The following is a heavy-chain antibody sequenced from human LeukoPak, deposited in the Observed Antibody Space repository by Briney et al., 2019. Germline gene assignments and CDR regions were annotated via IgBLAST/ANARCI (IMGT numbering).Heavy chain of an antibody. CDR3: AGTLRSHDY. D-gene: IGHD4-17*01. J-gene: IGHJ4*02. Sequence: SETLSLTCTVSGGSISSYYWRWIRQPPGKGLEWIGYIYYSGSTNYNPSLKSRVTISVDTSKNQFSLKLSSVTAADTAVYYCAGTLRSHDYWGQGTLVTVSS. V-gene: IGHV4-59*08. CDR1: GGSISSYY. CDR2: IYYSGST.